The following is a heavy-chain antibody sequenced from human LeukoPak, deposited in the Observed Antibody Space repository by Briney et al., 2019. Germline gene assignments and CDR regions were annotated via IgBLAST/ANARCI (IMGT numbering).Heavy chain of an antibody. CDR3: ARDGYSSRGWTYNWFDP. D-gene: IGHD6-13*01. CDR1: GYTFTSYY. Sequence: ASVKVSCKASGYTFTSYYMHWVRQAPGQGLEWMGIINPSGGSTSYAQKFQGRVTMTRDMSTSTVYMELSSPRSEDTAVYYCARDGYSSRGWTYNWFDPWGQGTLVTVSS. J-gene: IGHJ5*02. V-gene: IGHV1-46*01. CDR2: INPSGGST.